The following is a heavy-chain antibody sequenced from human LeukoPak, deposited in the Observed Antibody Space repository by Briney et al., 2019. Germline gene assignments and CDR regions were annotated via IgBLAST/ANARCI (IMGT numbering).Heavy chain of an antibody. D-gene: IGHD2-21*02. CDR2: IRYDGTNK. V-gene: IGHV3-30*02. Sequence: PGGSLRLSCAASGFTFSSYGMHWVRQAPGKGLEWVAFIRYDGTNKYYAGSVKGRFTISRDNSKNTLYLQMNSLRAEDTALYYCAKESVVTADAFDIWGQGTMVTVSS. CDR3: AKESVVTADAFDI. J-gene: IGHJ3*02. CDR1: GFTFSSYG.